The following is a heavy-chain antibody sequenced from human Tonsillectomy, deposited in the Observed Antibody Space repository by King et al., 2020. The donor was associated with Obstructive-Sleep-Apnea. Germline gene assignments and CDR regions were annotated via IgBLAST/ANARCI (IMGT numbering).Heavy chain of an antibody. CDR3: ARDRWNYYGSGSYGMDV. Sequence: VQLVESGGGVVQPGRSLRLSCAASGFTFSSYGMHWGRQAPGKGLEWVAVIWYDGSNKYYADSVKGRFTISRDNSKNTLYLQMNSLRAEDTAVYYCARDRWNYYGSGSYGMDVWGQGTTVTVSS. V-gene: IGHV3-33*01. CDR2: IWYDGSNK. J-gene: IGHJ6*02. CDR1: GFTFSSYG. D-gene: IGHD3-10*01.